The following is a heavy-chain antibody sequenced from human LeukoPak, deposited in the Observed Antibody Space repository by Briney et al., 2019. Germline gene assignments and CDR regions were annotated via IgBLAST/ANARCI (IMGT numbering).Heavy chain of an antibody. J-gene: IGHJ4*02. CDR1: GGSISSGDYY. D-gene: IGHD3-3*01. CDR3: ARHDVTIFGVVSATHFDY. V-gene: IGHV4-30-4*08. CDR2: IYYSGST. Sequence: KPSETLSLTCTVSGGSISSGDYYWSWIRQPPGKGLEWIGYIYYSGSTHYNPSLKSRVTISVDTSKNQFSLKLNSVTAADTAVYYCARHDVTIFGVVSATHFDYWGQGTLVTVSS.